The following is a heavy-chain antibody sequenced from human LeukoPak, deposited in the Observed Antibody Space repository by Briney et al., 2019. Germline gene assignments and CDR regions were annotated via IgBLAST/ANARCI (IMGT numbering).Heavy chain of an antibody. CDR1: GSTFITYW. Sequence: GGSLRLSCAASGSTFITYWMHWVRHAPGKGLVWVSSINSDGSTTTYADSVKGRFTISRDNSKNTLYLQMNSLRAEDTAVYYCARACSGGSCYGSSYYYYGMDVWGQGTTVTVSS. V-gene: IGHV3-74*01. CDR2: INSDGSTT. D-gene: IGHD2-15*01. J-gene: IGHJ6*02. CDR3: ARACSGGSCYGSSYYYYGMDV.